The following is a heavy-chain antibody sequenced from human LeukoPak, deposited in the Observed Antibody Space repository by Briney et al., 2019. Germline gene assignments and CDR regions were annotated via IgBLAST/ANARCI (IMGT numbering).Heavy chain of an antibody. CDR2: IWYDGSSK. J-gene: IGHJ3*02. CDR1: GFTFSSYG. V-gene: IGHV3-33*01. Sequence: PGGSLRLSCAASGFTFSSYGMHWVRQAPGKGLEWVAVIWYDGSSKYYADSVKGRFTVSRDNSKNTMDLQMNSLRAEDTAVYYCAREQYGSDDALDIWGQGTMVTVSS. D-gene: IGHD4-17*01. CDR3: AREQYGSDDALDI.